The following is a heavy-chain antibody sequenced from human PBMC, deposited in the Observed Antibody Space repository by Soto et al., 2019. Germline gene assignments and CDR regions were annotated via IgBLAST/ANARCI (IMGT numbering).Heavy chain of an antibody. D-gene: IGHD3-22*01. J-gene: IGHJ6*02. CDR2: ISSSSSTI. CDR3: ASMIGVVPPYYYYYGMDV. CDR1: GFTFSSYS. V-gene: IGHV3-48*02. Sequence: EVQLVESGGGLVQPGGSLRLSCAASGFTFSSYSMNWVRQAPGKGLEWVSYISSSSSTIYYADSVKGRFTISRDNAKNSLYLQMNSLRDEDTAVYYCASMIGVVPPYYYYYGMDVWGQGTTVTVSS.